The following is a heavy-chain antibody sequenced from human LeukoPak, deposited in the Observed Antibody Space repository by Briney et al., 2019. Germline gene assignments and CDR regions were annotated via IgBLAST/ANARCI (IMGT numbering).Heavy chain of an antibody. CDR1: GGSISSSSYY. J-gene: IGHJ4*02. CDR2: IYTSGST. Sequence: PSQTLSLTCTVSGGSISSSSYYWSWIRQPAGKGLEWIGRIYTSGSTNYNPSLKSRVTISVDTSKNQFSLKLSSVTAADTAVYYCARFIPVVATFDYWGQGTLVTVSS. CDR3: ARFIPVVATFDY. V-gene: IGHV4-61*02. D-gene: IGHD2-15*01.